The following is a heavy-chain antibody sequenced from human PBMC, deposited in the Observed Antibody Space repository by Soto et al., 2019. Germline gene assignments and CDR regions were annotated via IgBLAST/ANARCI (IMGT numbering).Heavy chain of an antibody. CDR1: GFSVSDYQ. D-gene: IGHD1-26*01. CDR2: YRKRAEGSTA. V-gene: IGHV3-72*01. J-gene: IGHJ4*02. CDR3: VRDLTGSPMVY. Sequence: EVQLVESGGGLVQPGGSLRLSCTVSGFSVSDYQMDWVRQAPGKGLEWVGRYRKRAEGSTAEHAASVNGRFTISRDDSENSLYLQMNNLKTEDTAVYYCVRDLTGSPMVYWGQGTLVTVSS.